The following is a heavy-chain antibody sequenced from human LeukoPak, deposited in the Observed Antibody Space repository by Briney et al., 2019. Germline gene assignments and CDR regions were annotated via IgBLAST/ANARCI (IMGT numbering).Heavy chain of an antibody. D-gene: IGHD6-13*01. CDR1: GYTFTSNA. V-gene: IGHV1-3*01. CDR2: INAGNGNT. Sequence: GASVKVSCKASGYTFTSNAMHWVRQAPGQRPEWMGWINAGNGNTKYSQYFQGRVTITGDTSASTAYMELSSLRSEDTAVYYCARDHGSSKEDDAFDIWGQGTMVTVSS. CDR3: ARDHGSSKEDDAFDI. J-gene: IGHJ3*02.